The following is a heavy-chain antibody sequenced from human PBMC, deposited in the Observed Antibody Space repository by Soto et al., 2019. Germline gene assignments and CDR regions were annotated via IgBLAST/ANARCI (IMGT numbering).Heavy chain of an antibody. V-gene: IGHV2-5*02. D-gene: IGHD3-22*01. CDR3: AHTYYYDSSGYYSCDY. CDR1: GFSLSTSGVG. CDR2: IYWDDDK. Sequence: QITLKESGPTLVKPTQTLTLTCPFSGFSLSTSGVGVGWIRQPPGKALEWLELIYWDDDKRYSSSLNSRLTITKNTPKNHVVLTMTTMDPVDTATYYCAHTYYYDSSGYYSCDYWGQGTLVTVSA. J-gene: IGHJ4*02.